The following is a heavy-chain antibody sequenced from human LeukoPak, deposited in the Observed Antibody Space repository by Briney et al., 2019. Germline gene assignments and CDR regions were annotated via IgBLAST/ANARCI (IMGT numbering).Heavy chain of an antibody. CDR1: GFTFSISS. V-gene: IGHV3-53*01. Sequence: GGSLRLSCVASGFTFSISSMSWVRQAPGKGLEWVSVIYSGGGTYYADSVKGRFTISSDNSKNTLYLQMNSLRAEDTAVYYCARGLLNSSSWPFDYWGQGTLVTVSS. J-gene: IGHJ4*02. CDR3: ARGLLNSSSWPFDY. CDR2: IYSGGGT. D-gene: IGHD6-13*01.